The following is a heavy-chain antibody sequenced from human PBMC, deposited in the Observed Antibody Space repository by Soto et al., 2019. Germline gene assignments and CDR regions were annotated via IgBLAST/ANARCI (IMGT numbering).Heavy chain of an antibody. D-gene: IGHD5-12*01. V-gene: IGHV4-61*01. CDR2: IYYSGST. CDR3: ARESPQYSGYDS. J-gene: IGHJ5*02. Sequence: SETLSLTCTVSGGSVSSGSYYWSWIRQPPGKGLEWIGYIYYSGSTNYNPSLKSRVTISVDTSKNQFSLKLSSVTASDTAVYYCARESPQYSGYDSWGQGTLVTVSS. CDR1: GGSVSSGSYY.